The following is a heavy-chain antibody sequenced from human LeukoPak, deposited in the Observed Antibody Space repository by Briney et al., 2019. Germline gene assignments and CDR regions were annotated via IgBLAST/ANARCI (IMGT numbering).Heavy chain of an antibody. CDR2: ISSRGSPI. Sequence: GGSLRLSCAASGFTFSSYEMNWVRQAPGKGLEWVSYISSRGSPIYYADSVKGRFTVSRDSAKNSLYLQMNSLRAEDTAVYYCAREGGDAFDIWGQGTMVTVSS. CDR3: AREGGDAFDI. V-gene: IGHV3-48*03. D-gene: IGHD2-15*01. J-gene: IGHJ3*02. CDR1: GFTFSSYE.